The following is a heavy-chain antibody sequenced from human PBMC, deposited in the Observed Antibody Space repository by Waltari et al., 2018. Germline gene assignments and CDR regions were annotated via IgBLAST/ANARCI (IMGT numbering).Heavy chain of an antibody. CDR2: VDPEDGET. CDR1: GYTFTDYY. Sequence: EVQLVQSGAEVKKPGATVKISCKVSGYTFTDYYLHWGTQAPGKGLEWMGLVDPEDGETIYAEKFQGRVTITADTSTDTAYMELSSLRSEDTAVYYCATVGFGYCSGGSCYFGHDAFDIWGQGTMVTVSS. V-gene: IGHV1-69-2*01. CDR3: ATVGFGYCSGGSCYFGHDAFDI. J-gene: IGHJ3*02. D-gene: IGHD2-15*01.